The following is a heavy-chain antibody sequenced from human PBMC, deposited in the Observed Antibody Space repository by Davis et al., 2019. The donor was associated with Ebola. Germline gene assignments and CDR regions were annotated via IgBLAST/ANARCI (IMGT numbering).Heavy chain of an antibody. CDR1: GYTFTGYY. CDR2: INPNSGGT. Sequence: ASVKVSCKASGYTFTGYYMHWVRQAPRQGLEWMGWINPNSGGTNYAQKFQGRVTMTRDTSISTAYMELSRLRSDDTAVYYCARWDLVVVVPAAIPWNEYSSSSGFDYWGQGTLVTVSS. CDR3: ARWDLVVVVPAAIPWNEYSSSSGFDY. D-gene: IGHD2-2*01. J-gene: IGHJ4*02. V-gene: IGHV1-2*02.